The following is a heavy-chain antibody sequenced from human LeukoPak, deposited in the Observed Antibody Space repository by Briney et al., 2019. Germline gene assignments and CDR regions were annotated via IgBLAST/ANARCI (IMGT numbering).Heavy chain of an antibody. J-gene: IGHJ6*02. CDR3: ARSFDSRGYYYYGMDV. CDR2: VYYSGST. CDR1: GGSISGYY. D-gene: IGHD3-22*01. V-gene: IGHV4-59*01. Sequence: SETLSLTCTVSGGSISGYYGGWIRQPPGKGLEWIVYVYYSGSTGYNPSLKSRVTISVDTSKNQFSLNLSSVTAADTAVYYCARSFDSRGYYYYGMDVWGQGTTVTVSS.